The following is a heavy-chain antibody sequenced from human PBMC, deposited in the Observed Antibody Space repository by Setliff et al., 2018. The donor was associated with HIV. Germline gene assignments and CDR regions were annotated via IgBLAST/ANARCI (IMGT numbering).Heavy chain of an antibody. D-gene: IGHD3-22*01. J-gene: IGHJ4*02. Sequence: SETLSLTCTVSGGSISSSSYYWGWTRQPPGKGLEWIGSIYYSGSTHYNPSLKSRVTISVDTSKNQFSLKLSSVTAADTAVYYCANSPYYYDSSGYSYFDYWGQGTLVTVSS. CDR3: ANSPYYYDSSGYSYFDY. CDR1: GGSISSSSYY. CDR2: IYYSGST. V-gene: IGHV4-39*07.